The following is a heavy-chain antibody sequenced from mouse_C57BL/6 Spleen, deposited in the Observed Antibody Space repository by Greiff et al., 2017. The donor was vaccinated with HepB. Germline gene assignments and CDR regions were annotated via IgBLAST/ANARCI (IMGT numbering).Heavy chain of an antibody. CDR2: IWRGGST. D-gene: IGHD6-2*01. Sequence: QVQLQQSGPGLVLPSQSLSITCTVPGFSLPSHGVHWVRRSPGKGLEWLGVIWRGGSTDYNAAFMSRLSITKDNSKSQVFFKMNSLQADDTAIYCGAKALVGGATGYWAQVTPVTVSS. V-gene: IGHV2-5*01. CDR3: AKALVGGATGY. CDR1: GFSLPSHG. J-gene: IGHJ4*01.